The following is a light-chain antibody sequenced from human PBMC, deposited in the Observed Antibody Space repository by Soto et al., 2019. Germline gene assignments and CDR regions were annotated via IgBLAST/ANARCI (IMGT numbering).Light chain of an antibody. CDR2: EVS. CDR3: SSYISSSTVV. Sequence: QSALTQPASVSGSPGQSITISCTGTSSDVGGYNYVSWYQQHPGKAPKLMISEVSNRPSGVSNRFSGSKSGNTASLTISGRQAEDAADYYCSSYISSSTVVFGGGTKLTVL. J-gene: IGLJ2*01. CDR1: SSDVGGYNY. V-gene: IGLV2-14*01.